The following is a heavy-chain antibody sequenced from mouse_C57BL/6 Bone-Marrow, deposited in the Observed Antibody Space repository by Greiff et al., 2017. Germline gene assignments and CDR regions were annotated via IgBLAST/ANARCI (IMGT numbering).Heavy chain of an antibody. V-gene: IGHV1-55*01. D-gene: IGHD1-1*01. Sequence: QVQLKQPGAELVKPGASVKMSCKASGYTFTSYWITWVKQRPGQGLEWIGDIYPGSGSTNYNEKFKSKATLTVDTSSSTAYMQLSSLTSEDSAVYYCAGEHTVHYAMDYWGQGTSVTVSS. CDR2: IYPGSGST. CDR1: GYTFTSYW. J-gene: IGHJ4*01. CDR3: AGEHTVHYAMDY.